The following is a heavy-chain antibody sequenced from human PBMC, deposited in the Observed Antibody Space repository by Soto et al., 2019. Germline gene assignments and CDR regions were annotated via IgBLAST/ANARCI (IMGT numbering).Heavy chain of an antibody. V-gene: IGHV2-5*02. CDR2: IYWDDDK. CDR1: GFSLSTSGVG. CDR3: ARYCSGGSCSAMFHFDY. J-gene: IGHJ4*02. Sequence: SGPTLVNPTETLTLTCTFSGFSLSTSGVGVGWIRQPPGKALEWLALIYWDDDKRYSPSLKSRLTFIKDTSKNQVVLTMTNMDPVDTATYYCARYCSGGSCSAMFHFDYWGQGTLVTVSS. D-gene: IGHD2-15*01.